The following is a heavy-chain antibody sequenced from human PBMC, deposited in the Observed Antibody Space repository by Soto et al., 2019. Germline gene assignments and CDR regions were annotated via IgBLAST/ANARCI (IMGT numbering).Heavy chain of an antibody. CDR2: INHSGST. V-gene: IGHV4-34*01. D-gene: IGHD3-16*01. CDR3: ARALDAGGAPY. Sequence: QVQLQQWGAGLLKPSETLSLTCAVYGGSFSGYYWSWIRQPPGKGLEWIGEINHSGSTNYNPYLKSRVTISVDTSKNQFSLKLSSVTAADTALYYCARALDAGGAPYWGQGTLVTVSS. J-gene: IGHJ4*02. CDR1: GGSFSGYY.